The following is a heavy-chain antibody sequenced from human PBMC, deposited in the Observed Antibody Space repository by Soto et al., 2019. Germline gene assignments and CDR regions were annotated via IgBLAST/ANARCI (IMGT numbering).Heavy chain of an antibody. CDR2: FDPEDGET. D-gene: IGHD4-17*01. V-gene: IGHV1-24*01. CDR1: GYTLTELS. CDR3: ATTNPIDYGDYDGDYYYFYGMDV. Sequence: ASVKVSCKVSGYTLTELSMHWVRQAPGKGLEWMGGFDPEDGETIYAQKFQGRVTMTEDTSTDTAYMELSSLRSEDTAVYYCATTNPIDYGDYDGDYYYFYGMDVWGQVTTVTVSS. J-gene: IGHJ6*02.